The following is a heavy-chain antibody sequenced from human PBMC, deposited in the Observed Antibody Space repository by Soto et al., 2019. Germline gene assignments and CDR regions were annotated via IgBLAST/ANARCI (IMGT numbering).Heavy chain of an antibody. CDR2: MNPNSGNT. V-gene: IGHV1-8*01. D-gene: IGHD3-10*01. Sequence: GASVKVSCKASGYTFTSYYMNWVRQATGQGLEWMGWMNPNSGNTGYAQKFQGRVTMTRNTSISTAYMELSSLRSEDTAVYYCARGGVFFFAAPTNPFDYWGQGTLVTVSS. CDR1: GYTFTSYY. CDR3: ARGGVFFFAAPTNPFDY. J-gene: IGHJ4*02.